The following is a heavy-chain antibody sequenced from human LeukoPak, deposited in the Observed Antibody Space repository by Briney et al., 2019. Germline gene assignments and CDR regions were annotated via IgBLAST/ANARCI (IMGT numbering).Heavy chain of an antibody. CDR2: IYRSGST. CDR3: ARHSYCSAICPGGTDY. J-gene: IGHJ4*02. V-gene: IGHV4-59*08. Sequence: SETLSLTCTVSGGSISSYYWSWFREPPGKGLEWIGYIYRSGSTNYNPSLKSRVTISLDTPNNQFSLKLNSVTAADTAVYYCARHSYCSAICPGGTDYWGQGTLVTVSS. CDR1: GGSISSYY. D-gene: IGHD2-2*01.